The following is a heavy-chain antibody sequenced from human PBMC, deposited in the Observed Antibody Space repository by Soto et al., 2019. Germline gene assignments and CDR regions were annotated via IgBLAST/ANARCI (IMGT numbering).Heavy chain of an antibody. V-gene: IGHV1-2*04. CDR1: GYTFTGYY. CDR3: ARSFHSSGYRLLYYFDY. J-gene: IGHJ4*02. D-gene: IGHD3-22*01. Sequence: ASVKVSCKASGYTFTGYYMHWVRQAPGQGLEWMGWINPNSGGTNYAQKFQGWVTMTRDTSISTAYMELSRLRSDDTAVYYCARSFHSSGYRLLYYFDYWGQGTLVTVSS. CDR2: INPNSGGT.